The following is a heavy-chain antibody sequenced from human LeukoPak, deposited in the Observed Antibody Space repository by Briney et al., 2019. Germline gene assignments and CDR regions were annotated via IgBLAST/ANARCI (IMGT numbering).Heavy chain of an antibody. CDR3: TRSAGLLWFGEYLSN. CDR2: IRSKANSYAT. Sequence: PGGSLRLSCAASGFTFSGSAMHWVRQASGKGLEWVGRIRSKANSYATAYAASVKGRFTISRDDSKNTAYLQMNSLKTEDTAVYYCTRSAGLLWFGEYLSNWGQGTLVTVSS. J-gene: IGHJ4*02. CDR1: GFTFSGSA. D-gene: IGHD3-10*01. V-gene: IGHV3-73*01.